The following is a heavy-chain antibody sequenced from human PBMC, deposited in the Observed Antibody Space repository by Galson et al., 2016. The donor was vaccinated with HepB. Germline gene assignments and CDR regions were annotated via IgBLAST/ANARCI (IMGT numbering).Heavy chain of an antibody. CDR3: ASAIYTIAAAPDY. CDR1: GYTFTDFG. D-gene: IGHD6-13*01. CDR2: ISACNGNT. V-gene: IGHV1-18*04. Sequence: SVKVSCKASGYTFTDFGFSWLRQAPGQGLEWVGWISACNGNTNYAQKLQGRLTLTTDTSTTTAHMELTGLRFDDTAVYYCASAIYTIAAAPDYWGQGTLVTVSS. J-gene: IGHJ4*02.